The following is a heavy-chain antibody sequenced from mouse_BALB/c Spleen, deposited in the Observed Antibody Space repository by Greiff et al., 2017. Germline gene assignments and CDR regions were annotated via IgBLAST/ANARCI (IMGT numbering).Heavy chain of an antibody. CDR1: GYTFTSYD. CDR2: IFPGDGST. CDR3: ARARDGDSFAY. J-gene: IGHJ3*01. Sequence: QVQLQQSGAELVKPGASVKLSCKASGYTFTSYDINWVRQRPEQGLEWIGWIFPGDGSTKYNEKFKGKATLTTDKSSSTAYMHLSRLTSEDAAVDFCARARDGDSFAYWGQGTLVTVSA. D-gene: IGHD2-13*01. V-gene: IGHV1S56*01.